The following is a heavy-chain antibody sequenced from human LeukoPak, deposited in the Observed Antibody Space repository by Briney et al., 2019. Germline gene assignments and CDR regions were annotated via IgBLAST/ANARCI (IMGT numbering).Heavy chain of an antibody. D-gene: IGHD3-10*01. J-gene: IGHJ4*02. V-gene: IGHV3-23*01. CDR1: GFSFTTHA. CDR2: ISGSGGST. Sequence: GGSLGLSCVASGFSFTTHAMGWVRQAPGKGLEWVSHISGSGGSTKYSGSVKGRFTISRDNSKNALYLHINSLRADDTAVYYCAKDQDPHSYGSGSYAPFDYWGQGTLVTVSS. CDR3: AKDQDPHSYGSGSYAPFDY.